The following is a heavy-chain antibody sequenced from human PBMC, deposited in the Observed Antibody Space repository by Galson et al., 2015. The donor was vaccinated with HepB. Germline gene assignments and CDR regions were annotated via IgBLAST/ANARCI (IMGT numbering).Heavy chain of an antibody. D-gene: IGHD1-7*01. CDR1: GFTFSNYV. J-gene: IGHJ4*02. Sequence: SLRLSCAASGFTFSNYVMLWVRQAPGKGLEWVAFISYDGSNKNYADSVKGRFTISRDNSKSTLHLEMSSLKTEDMAVYYCAREVDWNSFDYWGQGTLVTVSS. CDR2: ISYDGSNK. V-gene: IGHV3-30-3*01. CDR3: AREVDWNSFDY.